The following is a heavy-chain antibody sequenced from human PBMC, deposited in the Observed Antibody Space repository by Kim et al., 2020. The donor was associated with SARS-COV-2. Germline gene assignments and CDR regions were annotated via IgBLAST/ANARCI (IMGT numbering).Heavy chain of an antibody. J-gene: IGHJ5*02. CDR2: FDPEDGET. CDR3: ATSPSYCGGDCPRWFDP. V-gene: IGHV1-24*01. Sequence: ASVKVSCKVSGYTLTELSMHWVRQAPGKGLEWMGGFDPEDGETIYAQKFQGRVTMTEDTSTDTAYMELSNLRSEDTAVYYCATSPSYCGGDCPRWFDPWGQGTMITVSS. D-gene: IGHD2-21*02. CDR1: GYTLTELS.